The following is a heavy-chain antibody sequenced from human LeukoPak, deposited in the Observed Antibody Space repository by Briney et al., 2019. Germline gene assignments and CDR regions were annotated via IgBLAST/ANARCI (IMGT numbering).Heavy chain of an antibody. CDR1: GFTFSSYE. V-gene: IGHV3-48*03. CDR2: ISSSGSTI. D-gene: IGHD3-10*01. J-gene: IGHJ4*02. CDR3: AKVANYYYGSESYYFFEH. Sequence: GGSLRLSCAASGFTFSSYEMNWVRQAPGKGLEWVSYISSSGSTIYYADSVKGRFTISRDNAKNSLYLQMNSLRVEGTAVYYCAKVANYYYGSESYYFFEHWGQGTPVTASS.